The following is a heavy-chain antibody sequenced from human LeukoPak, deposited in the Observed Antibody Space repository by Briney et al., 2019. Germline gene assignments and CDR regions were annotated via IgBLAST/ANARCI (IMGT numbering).Heavy chain of an antibody. CDR2: IKQDGSEK. CDR3: ARVELRYFDWLPRRGGWVY. Sequence: GGSLRLSCAASGFAFSSYWMSWARQAPGKGLEWVANIKQDGSEKYYVDSVKGRFTISRDNAKNSLYLQMNSLRAEDTAVYYCARVELRYFDWLPRRGGWVYWGQGTLVTVSS. V-gene: IGHV3-7*01. J-gene: IGHJ4*02. CDR1: GFAFSSYW. D-gene: IGHD3-9*01.